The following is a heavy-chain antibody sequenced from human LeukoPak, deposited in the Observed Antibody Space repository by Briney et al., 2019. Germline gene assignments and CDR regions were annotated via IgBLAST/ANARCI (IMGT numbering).Heavy chain of an antibody. J-gene: IGHJ4*02. V-gene: IGHV3-15*01. CDR1: GFTFSNAW. Sequence: GGSLRLSCSASGFTFSNAWMSRVPQAPGKGLEGVGRIKSKTDGWTTDYAAPVKGRFTMSRHDSKNTLYQQMISLTTEDIAVYYCPTDPPITIFGVVSRPFDYWGQGTLVTVSS. D-gene: IGHD3-3*01. CDR3: PTDPPITIFGVVSRPFDY. CDR2: IKSKTDGWTT.